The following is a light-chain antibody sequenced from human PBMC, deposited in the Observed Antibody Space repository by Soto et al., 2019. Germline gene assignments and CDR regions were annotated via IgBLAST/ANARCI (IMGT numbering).Light chain of an antibody. Sequence: EIVMTQSPATLSVSPGEGATLSCRASQGVSTNLAWYQQKPGQAPRLLIYGASTRATGIPARFSGSGSGTEFTLTISSLQSEDFAVYYCQQYSNWPPLTFGGGTKVEIK. CDR1: QGVSTN. CDR2: GAS. V-gene: IGKV3-15*01. CDR3: QQYSNWPPLT. J-gene: IGKJ4*01.